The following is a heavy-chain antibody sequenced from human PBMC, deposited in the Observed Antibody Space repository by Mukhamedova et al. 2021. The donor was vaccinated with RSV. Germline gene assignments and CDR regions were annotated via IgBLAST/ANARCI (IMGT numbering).Heavy chain of an antibody. J-gene: IGHJ4*02. D-gene: IGHD5-12*01. Sequence: ISYISSSSTPTYYADSVKGRFTIFRDDAKNSLFLQMSSLSVEDTAVYYCARGAYSGYDWWVDNWGQGTLVTVSS. CDR3: ARGAYSGYDWWVDN. CDR2: ISSSSTPT. V-gene: IGHV3-48*03.